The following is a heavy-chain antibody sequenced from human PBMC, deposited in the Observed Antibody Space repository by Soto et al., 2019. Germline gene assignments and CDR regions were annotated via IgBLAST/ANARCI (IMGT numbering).Heavy chain of an antibody. D-gene: IGHD5-12*01. CDR2: TYFRSKWYN. V-gene: IGHV6-1*01. J-gene: IGHJ5*02. CDR3: AKGDNLGPKTGYAFDP. CDR1: GDSVSSNTAS. Sequence: QTLSLTCAISGDSVSSNTASWNCIIHSPSRFLEWLGRTYFRSKWYNDYAVSVKSRIIINPDTSNNQFSLQLNSVTPEDTAVYFCAKGDNLGPKTGYAFDPWGQGIMVTVSS.